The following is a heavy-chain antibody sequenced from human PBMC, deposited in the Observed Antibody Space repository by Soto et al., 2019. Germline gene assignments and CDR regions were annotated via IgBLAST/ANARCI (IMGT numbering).Heavy chain of an antibody. Sequence: GGSLRLSCAASGFMFSTYAMTWVRQAPGRGLEWVSTILHDETPFYTDSVKGRFTISRDNVRGTLYLQMNGLGVEDAALYYCAKDLFPTSGQRFFFESWGQGTLVTVSS. CDR2: ILHDETP. CDR3: AKDLFPTSGQRFFFES. D-gene: IGHD2-21*01. J-gene: IGHJ4*02. V-gene: IGHV3-23*01. CDR1: GFMFSTYA.